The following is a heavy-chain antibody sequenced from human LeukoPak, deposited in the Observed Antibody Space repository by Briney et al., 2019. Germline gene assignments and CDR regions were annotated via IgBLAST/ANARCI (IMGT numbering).Heavy chain of an antibody. Sequence: PGGSLRLSCAASGFTFSSYAMSWVRQAPGKGLEWVSAISGSGGNTYYADSVKGRFTISRDNSKNTLYLQMNSLRAEDTAVYYCARSITMLVVVNLYYFDYWGQEPWSPSPQ. CDR3: ARSITMLVVVNLYYFDY. D-gene: IGHD3-22*01. V-gene: IGHV3-23*01. CDR2: ISGSGGNT. J-gene: IGHJ4*01. CDR1: GFTFSSYA.